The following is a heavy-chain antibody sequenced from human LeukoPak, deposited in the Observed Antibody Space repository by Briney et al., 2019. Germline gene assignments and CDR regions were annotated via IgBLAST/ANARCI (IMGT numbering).Heavy chain of an antibody. CDR1: GVSISSYY. CDR2: IYTSGST. Sequence: SETLSLTCTVSGVSISSYYWSWIRQPVGKGLEWIGRIYTSGSTNYNPSLKSRVTMSVDTSKDQFSLKLSSVTAADTAVYYCAREKRCSSTSCYGIDYWGQGTLVTVSS. D-gene: IGHD2-2*01. J-gene: IGHJ4*02. V-gene: IGHV4-4*07. CDR3: AREKRCSSTSCYGIDY.